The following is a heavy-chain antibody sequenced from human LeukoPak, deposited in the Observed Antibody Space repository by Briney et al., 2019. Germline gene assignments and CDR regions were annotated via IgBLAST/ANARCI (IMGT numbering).Heavy chain of an antibody. CDR3: ARIRSGYYSDY. J-gene: IGHJ4*02. CDR2: ISSSSSTI. V-gene: IGHV3-48*02. CDR1: GFTFGNSG. D-gene: IGHD3-22*01. Sequence: GGSLRLSCAGSGFTFGNSGMSWVRQAPGKGLERVSYISSSSSTIYCADSVKGRFTISRDNAENSLFLQMSSLRDEDTAVYYCARIRSGYYSDYWGQGTLVTVSS.